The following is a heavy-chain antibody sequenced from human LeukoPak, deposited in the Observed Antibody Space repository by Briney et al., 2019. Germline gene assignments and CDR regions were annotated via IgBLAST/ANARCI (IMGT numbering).Heavy chain of an antibody. Sequence: GESLKISCKGSGYTFANHFIGWVRQMPGKGLEWMGIIYTADSDSRYSPYFQGQVTISADTSTNTSYLQWSSLKSSDSAIDYCGRHGNEYASVSYYYSYYCDMDVWGQGTTVRVSS. V-gene: IGHV5-51*01. J-gene: IGHJ6*02. D-gene: IGHD2-2*01. CDR1: GYTFANHF. CDR2: IYTADSDS. CDR3: GRHGNEYASVSYYYSYYCDMDV.